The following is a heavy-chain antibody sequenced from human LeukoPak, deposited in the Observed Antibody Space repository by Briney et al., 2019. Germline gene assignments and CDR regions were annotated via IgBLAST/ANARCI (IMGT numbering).Heavy chain of an antibody. CDR2: ISAYNGNT. CDR3: ARDLLHIVVVTAEYGMDV. J-gene: IGHJ6*02. CDR1: GYTFTSYG. D-gene: IGHD2-21*02. V-gene: IGHV1-18*01. Sequence: ASVKVSCKASGYTFTSYGISWARQAPGQGLEWMGWISAYNGNTNYAQKLQGRVTMTTDTSTSTAYMELRSLRSDDTAVYYCARDLLHIVVVTAEYGMDVWGQGTTVTVSS.